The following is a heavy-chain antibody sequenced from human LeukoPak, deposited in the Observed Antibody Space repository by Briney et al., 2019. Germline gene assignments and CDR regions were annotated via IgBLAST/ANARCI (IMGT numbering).Heavy chain of an antibody. CDR3: GRDGVVTSYYFDY. CDR1: GYTFFNYG. D-gene: IGHD3-3*01. Sequence: ASVKVSCKASGYTFFNYGISWVRQAPGQGLEWIGWISAYDGNTNHAQKLQDRVTVTRDISTSTAYMELRSLRSDDTAVYYCGRDGVVTSYYFDYWGQGTLVTVSS. CDR2: ISAYDGNT. V-gene: IGHV1-18*01. J-gene: IGHJ4*02.